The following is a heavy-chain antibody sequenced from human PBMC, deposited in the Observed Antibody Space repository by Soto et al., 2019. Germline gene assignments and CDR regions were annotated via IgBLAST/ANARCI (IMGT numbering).Heavy chain of an antibody. Sequence: EASVKVSCKASGYTFTSYGISWVRQAPGQGLEWMGWISAYNGNTNYAQKLQGRVTMTTDTSTSTAYMELRSLRSDDTAVYYCARVPDYYDSSGPRGAAFDIWGQGTMVTVSS. CDR3: ARVPDYYDSSGPRGAAFDI. V-gene: IGHV1-18*01. D-gene: IGHD3-22*01. CDR1: GYTFTSYG. CDR2: ISAYNGNT. J-gene: IGHJ3*02.